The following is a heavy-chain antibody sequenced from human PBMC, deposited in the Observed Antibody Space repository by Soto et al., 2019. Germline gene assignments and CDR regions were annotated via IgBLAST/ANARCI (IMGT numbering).Heavy chain of an antibody. D-gene: IGHD2-15*01. V-gene: IGHV3-48*02. J-gene: IGHJ5*02. CDR1: GFTFSSYS. Sequence: GGSLRLSCAASGFTFSSYSMNWVRQAPGKGLEWVSYISSSSSTIYYADSVKGRFTISRDNAKNSLYLQMNSLRDEDTAVYYCARDQGYCSGGSCYYNWFDPWGQGTLVTVSS. CDR3: ARDQGYCSGGSCYYNWFDP. CDR2: ISSSSSTI.